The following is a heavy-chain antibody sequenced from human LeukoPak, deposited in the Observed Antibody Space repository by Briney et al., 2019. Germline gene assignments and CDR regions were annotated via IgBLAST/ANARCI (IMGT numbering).Heavy chain of an antibody. CDR2: IYYTGNT. Sequence: SETLSLTCTVSGASMSSSSYYWGWLRQPPGKGLEWIGSIYYTGNTYYNPSLKSRVTISEDTSKNQFSLTLSSVTAADTAVYYCARDRAGYCSGGSCYSGGWFDRWGQGTLVTVSS. J-gene: IGHJ5*02. CDR1: GASMSSSSYY. CDR3: ARDRAGYCSGGSCYSGGWFDR. V-gene: IGHV4-39*07. D-gene: IGHD2-15*01.